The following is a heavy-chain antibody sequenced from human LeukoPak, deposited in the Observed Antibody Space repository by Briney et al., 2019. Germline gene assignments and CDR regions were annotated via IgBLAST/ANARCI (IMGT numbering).Heavy chain of an antibody. CDR2: IIPILGIA. D-gene: IGHD3-16*01. CDR1: GGTFSSYA. Sequence: ASVTVSCKASGGTFSSYAISWVRQAPGQGLEWMGRIIPILGIANYAQKFQGRVTITADKSTSTAYMELSSLRSEDTAVYYCARGPDIWGSTLKWFDPWGQGTLVTVSS. CDR3: ARGPDIWGSTLKWFDP. V-gene: IGHV1-69*04. J-gene: IGHJ5*02.